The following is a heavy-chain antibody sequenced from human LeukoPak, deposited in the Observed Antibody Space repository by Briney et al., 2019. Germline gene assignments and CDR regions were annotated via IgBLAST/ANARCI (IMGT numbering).Heavy chain of an antibody. D-gene: IGHD6-13*01. Sequence: PSETLSLTCTVSGYSISSSSYYWGWIRQPPGKGLEWIGSIYYSGSTYYNPSLKSRVTISVDASKNQFSLKLSSVTAADTAVYYCASLTAAGTPDHWGQGTLVTVSS. J-gene: IGHJ4*02. CDR3: ASLTAAGTPDH. CDR1: GYSISSSSYY. CDR2: IYYSGST. V-gene: IGHV4-39*07.